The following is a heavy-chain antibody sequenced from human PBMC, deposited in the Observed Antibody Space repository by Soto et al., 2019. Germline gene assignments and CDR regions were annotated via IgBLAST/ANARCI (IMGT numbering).Heavy chain of an antibody. V-gene: IGHV3-9*01. CDR3: AKDTGIGVAARGPEDAFDI. CDR1: GFTFDDYA. Sequence: DVQLVESGGGLVQPGKSLRLSCAASGFTFDDYAMHWVRQAPGKGLEWVSGISWNSGSVGYADSVKGRFTISRDNAKNSLYLQMNSLRAEDTALYYCAKDTGIGVAARGPEDAFDIWGQGTTVTVSS. CDR2: ISWNSGSV. J-gene: IGHJ3*02. D-gene: IGHD6-19*01.